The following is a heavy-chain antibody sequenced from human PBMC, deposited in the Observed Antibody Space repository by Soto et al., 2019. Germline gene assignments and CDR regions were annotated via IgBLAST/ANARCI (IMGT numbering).Heavy chain of an antibody. J-gene: IGHJ4*02. CDR2: IIPIFGTA. CDR3: ARGSRSGYYTGTCDY. V-gene: IGHV1-69*13. Sequence: GASVKVSCKASGGTFSSYAISWVRQAPGQGLEWMGGIIPIFGTANYAQKFQGRVTITADESTSTAYMELSSLRSEDTAVYYCARGSRSGYYTGTCDYWGQGTLVTVSS. D-gene: IGHD3-3*01. CDR1: GGTFSSYA.